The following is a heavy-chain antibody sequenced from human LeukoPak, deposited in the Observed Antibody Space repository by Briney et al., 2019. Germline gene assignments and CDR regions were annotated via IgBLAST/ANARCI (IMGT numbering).Heavy chain of an antibody. V-gene: IGHV3-43*02. CDR2: ISGDGGSI. J-gene: IGHJ4*02. D-gene: IGHD6-13*01. CDR1: GFTFDDYS. Sequence: GGSLRLSCAASGFTFDDYSIYWVRQGPGKGLEWVSLISGDGGSIYYADSVKGRFTISRDNSKNSLYLQMNSLRTEDTALYYCAKEDYSSSWYALDYWGQGTLVTVSS. CDR3: AKEDYSSSWYALDY.